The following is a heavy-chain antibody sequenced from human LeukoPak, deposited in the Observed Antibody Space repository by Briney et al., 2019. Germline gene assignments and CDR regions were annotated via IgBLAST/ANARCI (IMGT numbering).Heavy chain of an antibody. CDR3: VREEAHTYNFDF. Sequence: GASVKVSCKTSGYTFTSYHMHWVRQAPGQGLEWVGILKSSGDTTVYAQKLQGRVTVTRDTSTSTVYMELSSLSSEDTALYYCVREEAHTYNFDFRGPGTLVTVSS. CDR1: GYTFTSYH. V-gene: IGHV1-46*01. J-gene: IGHJ4*02. CDR2: LKSSGDTT. D-gene: IGHD1-1*01.